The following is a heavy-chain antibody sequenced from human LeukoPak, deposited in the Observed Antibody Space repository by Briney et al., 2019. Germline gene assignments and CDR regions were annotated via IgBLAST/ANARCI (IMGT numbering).Heavy chain of an antibody. D-gene: IGHD4-11*01. Sequence: PGRSLRLSCAASGFTFSSYGMHWVRQAPGKGLEWVAVIWYDGSNKYYADSVKGRFTISRDNSKNTLYLQMNSLRAEDTAVYYCAKDSLNDYSNPLDYWGQGTLVTVSS. V-gene: IGHV3-33*06. CDR1: GFTFSSYG. J-gene: IGHJ4*02. CDR3: AKDSLNDYSNPLDY. CDR2: IWYDGSNK.